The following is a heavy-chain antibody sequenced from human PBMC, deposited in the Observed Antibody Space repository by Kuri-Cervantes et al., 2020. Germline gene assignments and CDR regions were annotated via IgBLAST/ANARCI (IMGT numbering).Heavy chain of an antibody. J-gene: IGHJ2*01. CDR2: INPNSGGT. D-gene: IGHD1-26*01. CDR1: GGTFNSYA. CDR3: AGEGSGGPDYWYFDL. Sequence: ASVKVSCKASGGTFNSYAISWVRQAPGQGLEWMGWINPNSGGTNYAQKFQGWVTMTRDTSISTAYMELSRLRSDDTAVYYCAGEGSGGPDYWYFDLWGRGTLVTVSS. V-gene: IGHV1-2*04.